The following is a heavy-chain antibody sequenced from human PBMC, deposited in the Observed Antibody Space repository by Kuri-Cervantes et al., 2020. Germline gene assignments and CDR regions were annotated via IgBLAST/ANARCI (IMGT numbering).Heavy chain of an antibody. V-gene: IGHV1-18*01. CDR1: GYTFTSYG. J-gene: IGHJ4*02. CDR3: ARDLFPTAMVTGLDY. CDR2: ISAYNGNT. Sequence: ASVKVSCKASGYTFTSYGISWVRQAPGQGLEWMGWISAYNGNTNYAQKLQGRVTMTTDTSTSTAYMELGSLRSDDTAVYYCARDLFPTAMVTGLDYWGQGTLVTVSS. D-gene: IGHD5-18*01.